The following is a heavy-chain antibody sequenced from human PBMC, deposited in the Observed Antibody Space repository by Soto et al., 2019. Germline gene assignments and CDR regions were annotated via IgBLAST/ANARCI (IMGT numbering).Heavy chain of an antibody. CDR3: ARGSSGYYEYYFDY. J-gene: IGHJ4*02. V-gene: IGHV4-39*01. CDR2: IYDRGST. D-gene: IGHD3-22*01. Sequence: SETLSLTCTVSGGSIGSSSYYWGWIRQPPGKGLEWIGSIYDRGSTYSNPSLKSRLTTSLDTSKNQFSLKMSSVTAADTAVYYCARGSSGYYEYYFDYWGQGTLVTVSS. CDR1: GGSIGSSSYY.